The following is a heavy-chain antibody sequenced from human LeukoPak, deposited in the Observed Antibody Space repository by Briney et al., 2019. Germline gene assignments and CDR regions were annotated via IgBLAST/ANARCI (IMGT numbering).Heavy chain of an antibody. CDR2: IRSNAYGGTT. V-gene: IGHV3-49*04. CDR1: GFNFRDYD. D-gene: IGHD1-14*01. J-gene: IGHJ4*02. Sequence: GGSLRLSCVTSGFNFRDYDLTWVRQAPGKGLEWVGFIRSNAYGGTTEFAASVRGRFLFSRDDSNSVAYLPMKSLKTEDTALYYCSRKSKYLDYWGQGTLVTVSS. CDR3: SRKSKYLDY.